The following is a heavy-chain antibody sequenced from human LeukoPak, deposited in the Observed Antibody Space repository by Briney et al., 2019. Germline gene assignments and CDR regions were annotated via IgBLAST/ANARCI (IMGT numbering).Heavy chain of an antibody. D-gene: IGHD7-27*01. V-gene: IGHV1-18*01. Sequence: GASMKVSCKTSGFPFTSYGISWVRQAPGQGLEWMGWISPYNDHTNYAQKFQGRVTMSTDTSTTTVHMELRSLRYDDTAVYYCARDSFLIGDRLPFDYWGRGTLVTVSS. CDR1: GFPFTSYG. J-gene: IGHJ4*02. CDR2: ISPYNDHT. CDR3: ARDSFLIGDRLPFDY.